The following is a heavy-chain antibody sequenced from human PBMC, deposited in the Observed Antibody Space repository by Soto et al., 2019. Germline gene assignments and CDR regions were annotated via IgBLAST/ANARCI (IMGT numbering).Heavy chain of an antibody. J-gene: IGHJ4*02. D-gene: IGHD3-16*01. Sequence: EVQLVESGGGLVQPGGSLRLSCAASGFTFSTYWMTWVRRPPGKGLEGVANLDQDGSERYYVDSVRGRFTISRDNGKNSLYLQMNSLRAEDTAVYYCVCGGNFFVYWGQGTLVTVSP. CDR1: GFTFSTYW. CDR3: VCGGNFFVY. V-gene: IGHV3-7*01. CDR2: LDQDGSER.